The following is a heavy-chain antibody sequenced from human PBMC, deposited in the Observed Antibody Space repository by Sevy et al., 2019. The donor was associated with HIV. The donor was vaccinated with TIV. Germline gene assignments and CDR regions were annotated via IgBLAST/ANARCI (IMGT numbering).Heavy chain of an antibody. Sequence: SETLSLTCAVCGGSFSGYYWSWIRQPPGKGLEWIGEINHSGSTNYNPSLKSRVTISVDTSKDQFSLKLSALTAADTAVYDFARGGFHVVPAASPHNWFDPWGQGTLVTVSS. D-gene: IGHD2-2*01. CDR2: INHSGST. J-gene: IGHJ5*02. CDR1: GGSFSGYY. V-gene: IGHV4-34*01. CDR3: ARGGFHVVPAASPHNWFDP.